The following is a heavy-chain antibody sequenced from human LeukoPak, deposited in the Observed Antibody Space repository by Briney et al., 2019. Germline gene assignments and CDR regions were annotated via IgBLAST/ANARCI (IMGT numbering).Heavy chain of an antibody. D-gene: IGHD2-2*01. CDR3: VFGECSSTSCYPRRDY. J-gene: IGHJ4*02. Sequence: GASVTVSCKVSDYRFTTYGISWVRQAPGQGLEWMGWSNAYSGDTDYSQNFQGRVTMATDTSTATAYMDLRSLRPDDTAVYYCVFGECSSTSCYPRRDYWGQGTLVTVSS. V-gene: IGHV1-18*01. CDR2: SNAYSGDT. CDR1: DYRFTTYG.